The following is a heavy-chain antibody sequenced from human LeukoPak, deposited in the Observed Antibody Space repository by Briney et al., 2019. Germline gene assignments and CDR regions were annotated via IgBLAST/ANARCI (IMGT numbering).Heavy chain of an antibody. CDR1: GFTFSSYG. D-gene: IGHD3-22*01. J-gene: IGHJ4*02. CDR3: ASHDSSGYYERSASGY. Sequence: GRSLRLSCAASGFTFSSYGMHWVRQAPGKGLEWVAVIWYDGSNKYYADSVKGRFTISRDNAKNSLYLQMNSLRAEDTAVYYCASHDSSGYYERSASGYWGQGTLVTVSS. V-gene: IGHV3-33*03. CDR2: IWYDGSNK.